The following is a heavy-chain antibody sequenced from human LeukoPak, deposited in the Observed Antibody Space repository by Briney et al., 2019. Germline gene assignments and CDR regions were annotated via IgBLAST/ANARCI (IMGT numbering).Heavy chain of an antibody. J-gene: IGHJ4*02. CDR1: GYTFTSYY. D-gene: IGHD6-19*01. CDR3: AREGMAGTFDY. V-gene: IGHV1-46*01. Sequence: ASVKVSCKASGYTFTSYYMHWVRQAPGQGLEWMGIINPSGGSTSYAQKFQGRVTMTRDMSTSTVYMELSSLRSEDTAVYYCAREGMAGTFDYWGQGTLVTVYS. CDR2: INPSGGST.